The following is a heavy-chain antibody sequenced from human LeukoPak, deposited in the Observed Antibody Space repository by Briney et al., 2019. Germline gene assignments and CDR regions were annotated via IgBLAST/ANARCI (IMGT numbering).Heavy chain of an antibody. Sequence: SETLSLTCTVSGGSISSYYWSWIRQPPGKGLEWIGYIYYSGSTNYNPSLKSRVTISVNTSKNQFSLKLSSVTAADTAVYYCASQTIFGGTYYFDYWGQGTLVTVSS. CDR1: GGSISSYY. D-gene: IGHD3-3*01. CDR3: ASQTIFGGTYYFDY. CDR2: IYYSGST. J-gene: IGHJ4*02. V-gene: IGHV4-59*01.